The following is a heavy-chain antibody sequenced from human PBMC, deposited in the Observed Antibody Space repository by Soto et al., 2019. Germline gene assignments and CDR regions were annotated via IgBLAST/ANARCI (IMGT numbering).Heavy chain of an antibody. Sequence: EVQLVESGGGLVQPGGSLRLSCAASGFTFSSYWMHWVRQAPGKGLVWVSRINSDGSSTSYADSVKGRFTISRDNAKNTLYLQMNSLRREETAVYYCARGYCRGGRRSGYYMGVLGKWTTVTVSS. J-gene: IGHJ6*03. CDR3: ARGYCRGGRRSGYYMGV. V-gene: IGHV3-74*01. CDR1: GFTFSSYW. D-gene: IGHD2-15*01. CDR2: INSDGSST.